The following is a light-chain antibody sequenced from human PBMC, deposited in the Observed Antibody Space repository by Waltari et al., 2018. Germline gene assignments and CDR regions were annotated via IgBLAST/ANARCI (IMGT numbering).Light chain of an antibody. J-gene: IGKJ1*01. CDR1: QDISNS. CDR3: QQYSSIPRT. Sequence: DLQMTQSPSSLSTSVGDRVTITCRASQDISNSLAWYQQKPGKAPKLLLYAASRLESGVPSMFSGSGSGTDYTLTIASLQPEDFATYYCQQYSSIPRTFGQGTKVEIK. CDR2: AAS. V-gene: IGKV1-NL1*01.